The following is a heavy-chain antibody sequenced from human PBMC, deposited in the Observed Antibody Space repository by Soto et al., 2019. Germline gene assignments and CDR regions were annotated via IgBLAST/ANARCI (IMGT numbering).Heavy chain of an antibody. J-gene: IGHJ6*03. CDR1: GYTFRSHG. CDR3: ARMVRGSNIDYYHYMDV. V-gene: IGHV1-18*01. Sequence: ASVKVSCKASGYTFRSHGISWVRQAPGQGLEWMEWISVDNGDTNYAQKLQSRVTVTTDTSMSTAYKEMRSLRFEDTAVYYCARMVRGSNIDYYHYMDVWGKGTPVTVSS. D-gene: IGHD3-10*01. CDR2: ISVDNGDT.